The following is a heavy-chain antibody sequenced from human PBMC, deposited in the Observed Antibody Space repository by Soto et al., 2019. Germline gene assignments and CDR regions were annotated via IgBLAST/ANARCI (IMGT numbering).Heavy chain of an antibody. Sequence: PGGSRRRSCAVSCVICSSCDMSWVGQAPGKGLGWVSTILVGGSTHYEDSVKGRFTISRDTSQNTLYLQMNSLPAGHTAFYYCANATAPRGGAFEIYAQGPMVTLSS. CDR2: ILVGGST. D-gene: IGHD1-1*01. V-gene: IGHV3-23*01. CDR1: CVICSSCD. CDR3: ANATAPRGGAFEI. J-gene: IGHJ3*02.